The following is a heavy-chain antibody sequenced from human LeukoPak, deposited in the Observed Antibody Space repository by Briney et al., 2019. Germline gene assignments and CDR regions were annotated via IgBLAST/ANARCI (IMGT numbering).Heavy chain of an antibody. Sequence: PGGSLRLSRAASGFTFSSYAMSWVRQAPGKGLEWVSAISGSGGSTYYADSVKGRFTISRDNSKNTLYLQMNSLSAEDTAVYYCAKATYSSSSASFDYWGQGTLVTVSS. CDR3: AKATYSSSSASFDY. CDR1: GFTFSSYA. CDR2: ISGSGGST. J-gene: IGHJ4*02. V-gene: IGHV3-23*01. D-gene: IGHD6-6*01.